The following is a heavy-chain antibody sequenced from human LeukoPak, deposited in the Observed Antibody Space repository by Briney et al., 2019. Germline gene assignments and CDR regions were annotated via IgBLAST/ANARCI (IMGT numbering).Heavy chain of an antibody. CDR1: GGTFSSYA. Sequence: SVKVSCKASGGTFSSYAISWVRQAPGQGLEWMGGIIPIFGTANYAQKFQGRVTITADESTSTAYMELSSLRSEDTAVYYCAREAGYSYGYGGNWFDPWGQGALVTVSS. V-gene: IGHV1-69*01. D-gene: IGHD5-18*01. CDR3: AREAGYSYGYGGNWFDP. J-gene: IGHJ5*02. CDR2: IIPIFGTA.